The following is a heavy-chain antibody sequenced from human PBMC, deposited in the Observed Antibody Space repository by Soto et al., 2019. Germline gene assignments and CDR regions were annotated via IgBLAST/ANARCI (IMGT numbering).Heavy chain of an antibody. J-gene: IGHJ5*02. CDR3: ARGGGPMIVASHNWFDP. V-gene: IGHV1-8*01. CDR1: GYAFTSYD. D-gene: IGHD3-22*01. CDR2: MNPNSGNT. Sequence: ASVKVSCKASGYAFTSYDINWVRQATGQGLEWMGWMNPNSGNTGYAQKFQGRVTMTRNTSISTAYMELSSLRSEDTAVYYCARGGGPMIVASHNWFDPWGQGTLVTVSS.